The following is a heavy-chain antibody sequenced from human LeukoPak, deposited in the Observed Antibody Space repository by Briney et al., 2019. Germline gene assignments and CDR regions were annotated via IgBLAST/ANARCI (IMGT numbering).Heavy chain of an antibody. J-gene: IGHJ4*02. CDR2: ISGSGGST. Sequence: GGSLRLSCAASGFTFSSYAMSWVRQAPGKGLEWVSAISGSGGSTYYADSVKGRFTISRDNSKNTLYLQMNSLRAEDTAVYYCAKASRITIFGGIFSFDCWGQGTLVTVSS. CDR1: GFTFSSYA. CDR3: AKASRITIFGGIFSFDC. D-gene: IGHD3-3*01. V-gene: IGHV3-23*01.